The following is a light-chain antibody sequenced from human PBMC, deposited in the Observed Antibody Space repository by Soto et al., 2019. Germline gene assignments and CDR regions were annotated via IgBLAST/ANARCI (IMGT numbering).Light chain of an antibody. CDR1: ESVNNY. CDR3: QQRSNWPPHT. Sequence: EVVLTQSPATLSLSPGERATLSCRASESVNNYLAWYQQKPGQAPSLLIYDASNRATGIPARFSGSGSGTDFTLTISSPEPEDFAVYFCQQRSNWPPHTIGQGTKLQVK. CDR2: DAS. V-gene: IGKV3-11*01. J-gene: IGKJ2*01.